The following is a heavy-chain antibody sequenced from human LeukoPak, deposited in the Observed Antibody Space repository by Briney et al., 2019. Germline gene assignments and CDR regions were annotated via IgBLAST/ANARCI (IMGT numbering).Heavy chain of an antibody. CDR3: VKDFWPARDGGGYYSPFEY. J-gene: IGHJ4*02. CDR2: NSANGDTT. CDR1: GFTFSNYA. V-gene: IGHV3-23*01. D-gene: IGHD3-22*01. Sequence: PGGSLRLSCAASGFTFSNYAMNWVRQAPGKGLEWVSGNSANGDTTYYVDSVRGRFTISRDNSKNSVFLQMNSLRDADTAVYYCVKDFWPARDGGGYYSPFEYWGEGTLVTVSS.